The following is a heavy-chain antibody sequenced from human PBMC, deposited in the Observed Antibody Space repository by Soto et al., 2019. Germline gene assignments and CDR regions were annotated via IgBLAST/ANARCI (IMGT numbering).Heavy chain of an antibody. CDR2: ITGSDGNT. CDR1: AFTFSSYA. CDR3: AKTVSTTWAFDY. J-gene: IGHJ4*02. D-gene: IGHD2-2*01. V-gene: IGHV3-23*01. Sequence: PGGSLRLSCAASAFTFSSYAMSWVRQAPGKGLEWVSAITGSDGNTYYADSVKGRFTISRDNSKNTLYLQMNSLRADDTAVYYCAKTVSTTWAFDYWGQGTLVTVSS.